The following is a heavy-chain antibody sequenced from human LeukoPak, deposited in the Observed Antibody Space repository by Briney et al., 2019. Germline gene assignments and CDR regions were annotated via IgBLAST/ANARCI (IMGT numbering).Heavy chain of an antibody. CDR3: ASSPGDDGFDY. J-gene: IGHJ4*02. V-gene: IGHV4-59*08. CDR1: GGSISSYY. D-gene: IGHD2-21*01. Sequence: PSETLSLTCTVSGGSISSYYWSWLPQPPGKGLEWIGYIYYSGSTNYNPSLKSRVTISGNTTKNQCSLKLSSVTAADTAVYYCASSPGDDGFDYWGQGTLVTVSS. CDR2: IYYSGST.